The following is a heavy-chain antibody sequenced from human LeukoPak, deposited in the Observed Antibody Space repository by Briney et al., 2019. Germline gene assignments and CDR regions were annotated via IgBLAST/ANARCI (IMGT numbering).Heavy chain of an antibody. CDR3: TRRIRYSGSYHWFDP. CDR2: IRSKAYGGTT. D-gene: IGHD1-26*01. CDR1: GFTFSSYA. Sequence: PGGSLRLSCAASGFTFSSYAMSWVRQAPGKGLEWVGFIRSKAYGGTTEYDASVKGRFTISRDDSKSIAYLQMNSLKTEDTAVYYCTRRIRYSGSYHWFDPWGQGTLVTVSS. J-gene: IGHJ5*02. V-gene: IGHV3-49*04.